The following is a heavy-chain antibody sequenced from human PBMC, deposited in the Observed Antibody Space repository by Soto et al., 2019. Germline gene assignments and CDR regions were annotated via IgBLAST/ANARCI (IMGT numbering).Heavy chain of an antibody. D-gene: IGHD4-17*01. J-gene: IGHJ5*02. CDR1: GYTFTSYG. CDR2: ISAYNGNT. CDR3: ARAKGDYGDYVRNWFDP. V-gene: IGHV1-18*01. Sequence: QVQLVQSGAEVKKPGASVKVSCKASGYTFTSYGISWVRQAPGQGLEWMGWISAYNGNTNYAQKLQGRVTMTTETSTSTAYMELRSLRSDDTAVYYCARAKGDYGDYVRNWFDPWGQGTLVTVSS.